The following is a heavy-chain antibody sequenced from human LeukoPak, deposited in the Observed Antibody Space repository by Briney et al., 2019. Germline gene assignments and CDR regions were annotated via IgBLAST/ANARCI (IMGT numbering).Heavy chain of an antibody. D-gene: IGHD4-23*01. Sequence: PGGSLRLSCAASGFTFSSYSMNWVRQAPGKGLEWVSSISSSSSYIYYADSVKGRLTISRDNAKNSLYLQMNSLRAEDTAVYYCAKDLTTVVTPSAIQHWGQGTLVTVSS. CDR2: ISSSSSYI. CDR1: GFTFSSYS. J-gene: IGHJ1*01. CDR3: AKDLTTVVTPSAIQH. V-gene: IGHV3-21*01.